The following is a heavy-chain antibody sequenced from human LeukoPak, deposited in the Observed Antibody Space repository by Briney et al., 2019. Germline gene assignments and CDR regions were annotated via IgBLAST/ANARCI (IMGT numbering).Heavy chain of an antibody. CDR1: GFTFSSYG. D-gene: IGHD5-24*01. CDR2: IWYDGGNK. J-gene: IGHJ4*02. V-gene: IGHV3-33*06. CDR3: AKESGDGYNTLEY. Sequence: PAGRSLRLSCAASGFTFSSYGMHWVRQAPGKGLEWVAVIWYDGGNKYYVDSVKGRFTISRDNSKNTLYLQMNSLRAEDTAVYYRAKESGDGYNTLEYWGQGTLVTVSS.